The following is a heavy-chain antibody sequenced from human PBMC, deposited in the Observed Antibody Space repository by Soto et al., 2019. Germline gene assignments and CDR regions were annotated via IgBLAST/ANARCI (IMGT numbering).Heavy chain of an antibody. CDR1: GYTFTSYG. Sequence: VQLVQSGAEVRKPGASVKVSCKASGYTFTSYGISWVRQAPGQGLEWMGWISAGKGDTNYAQKFQGRVSMTTDTSTTTSDMELMSLTSDDKAVYYCGGDGFTVISSRSFDYWGQGTMVTVSS. J-gene: IGHJ4*02. CDR2: ISAGKGDT. CDR3: GGDGFTVISSRSFDY. V-gene: IGHV1-18*04. D-gene: IGHD2-2*01.